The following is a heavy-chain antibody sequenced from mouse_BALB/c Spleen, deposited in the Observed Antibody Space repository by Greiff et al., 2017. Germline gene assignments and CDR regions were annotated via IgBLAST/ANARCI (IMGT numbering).Heavy chain of an antibody. CDR2: INPSTGYT. CDR3: ARFDGTAWFAY. V-gene: IGHV1-7*01. CDR1: GYTFTSYW. Sequence: QVQLKQSGAELAKPGASVKMSCKASGYTFTSYWMHWVKQRPGQGLEWIGYINPSTGYTEYNQKFKDKATLTADKSSSTAYMQLSSLTSEDSAVYYCARFDGTAWFAYWGQGTLVTVSA. J-gene: IGHJ3*01. D-gene: IGHD4-1*01.